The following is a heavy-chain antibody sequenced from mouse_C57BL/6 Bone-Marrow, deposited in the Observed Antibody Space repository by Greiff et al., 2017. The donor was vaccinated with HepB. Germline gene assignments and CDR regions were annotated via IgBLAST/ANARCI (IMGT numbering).Heavy chain of an antibody. D-gene: IGHD1-1*01. CDR1: GYAFSSSW. Sequence: VQGVESGPELVKPGASVKISCKASGYAFSSSWMNWVKQRPGKGLEWIGRIYPGDGDTNYNGKFKGKATLTADKSSSTAYMQLSSLTSEDSAVYFCARGDYYGSSLDWYFDVWGTGTTVTVSS. V-gene: IGHV1-82*01. CDR3: ARGDYYGSSLDWYFDV. CDR2: IYPGDGDT. J-gene: IGHJ1*03.